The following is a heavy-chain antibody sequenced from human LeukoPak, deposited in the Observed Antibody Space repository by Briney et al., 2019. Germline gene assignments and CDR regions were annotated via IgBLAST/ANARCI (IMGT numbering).Heavy chain of an antibody. CDR1: GGSISSNY. J-gene: IGHJ4*02. Sequence: SETLSLTCTVSGGSISSNYWSWIRQPPGKGLEWIGYIHKNVGTNYNPSLKSRVTISLDTSKNQFSLKLSSVTAGDTAVYYCARTFDTSGYFYYYDNWGQGTLVTVSS. CDR2: IHKNVGT. D-gene: IGHD3-22*01. CDR3: ARTFDTSGYFYYYDN. V-gene: IGHV4-59*01.